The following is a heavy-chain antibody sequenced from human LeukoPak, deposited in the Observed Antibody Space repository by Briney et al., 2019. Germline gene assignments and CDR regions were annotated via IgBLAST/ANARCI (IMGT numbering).Heavy chain of an antibody. D-gene: IGHD6-13*01. Sequence: GGSVSLSCGASGFTLCNYAMRWLRQARERGLVCVSAICGSGGSTYYADSVKGRLTIYRANSKTTLYLQMNSLRAEDTAVYYCAKERTRIVAAARYFDYWGQGTLVTVSS. CDR2: ICGSGGST. V-gene: IGHV3-23*01. CDR1: GFTLCNYA. CDR3: AKERTRIVAAARYFDY. J-gene: IGHJ4*02.